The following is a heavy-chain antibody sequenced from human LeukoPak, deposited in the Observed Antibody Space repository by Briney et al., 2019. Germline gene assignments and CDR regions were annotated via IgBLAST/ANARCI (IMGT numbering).Heavy chain of an antibody. CDR3: ARPASQFYYYHMDV. CDR2: IGGNGGST. Sequence: PGGSLRLSCGASGIMFSDYGMHWVRQAPGKGLEWVSGIGGNGGSTYYADSAKGRFTISRDNSKNTLYLLMDSLRADDTAVYYCARPASQFYYYHMDVWGQGTTVTVSS. V-gene: IGHV3-23*01. J-gene: IGHJ6*02. CDR1: GIMFSDYG. D-gene: IGHD2-2*01.